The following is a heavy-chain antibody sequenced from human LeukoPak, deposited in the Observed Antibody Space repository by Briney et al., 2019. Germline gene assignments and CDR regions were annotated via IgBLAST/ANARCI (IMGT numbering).Heavy chain of an antibody. CDR1: GFTFSSYA. Sequence: GGSLRLSCAASGFTFSSYAMSWVRQAPGKGLEWVSAISGSGGSTYYADSVRGRFTISRDNSKNTLYLQMNSLRAEDTAVYYCAKDLVYDYGDYGGRGFFDYWGQGTLVTVSS. D-gene: IGHD4-17*01. CDR3: AKDLVYDYGDYGGRGFFDY. CDR2: ISGSGGST. J-gene: IGHJ4*02. V-gene: IGHV3-23*01.